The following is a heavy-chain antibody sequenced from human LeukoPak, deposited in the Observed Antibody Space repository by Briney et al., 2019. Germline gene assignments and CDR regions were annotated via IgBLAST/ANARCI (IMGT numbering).Heavy chain of an antibody. J-gene: IGHJ4*02. CDR1: GGTFSSYA. D-gene: IGHD6-13*01. CDR2: IIPIFGTA. Sequence: SVKVSCKASGGTFSSYAISWVRQAPGQGLEWMGGIIPIFGTANYAQKFQGRVTITADKSTSTAYMELSSLRSEDMAVYYCARGGIAAARTSVDYWGQGTLVTVSS. CDR3: ARGGIAAARTSVDY. V-gene: IGHV1-69*06.